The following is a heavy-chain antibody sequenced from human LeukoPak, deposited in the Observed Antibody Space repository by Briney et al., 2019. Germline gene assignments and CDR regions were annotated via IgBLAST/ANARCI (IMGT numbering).Heavy chain of an antibody. Sequence: ASVKVSCKASGYTFTGYYMHWVRQAPGQGLEWMGWINPNSGGTNYAQKFQGRVTMTRDTSISTAYMELSRLRSDDTAVYYCARDPRGLVGAPDYWGQGTLVTVSS. CDR3: ARDPRGLVGAPDY. D-gene: IGHD1-26*01. J-gene: IGHJ4*02. V-gene: IGHV1-2*02. CDR1: GYTFTGYY. CDR2: INPNSGGT.